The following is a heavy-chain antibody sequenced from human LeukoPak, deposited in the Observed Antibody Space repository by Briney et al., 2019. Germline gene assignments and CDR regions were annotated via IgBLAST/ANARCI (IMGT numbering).Heavy chain of an antibody. Sequence: GGSLRLSCAASGFTFSSYAMSWVRQAPGKGLEWVANIKQDGSEKYYVDSVKGRFTISRDNPKNSLYLQMNSLRAEDTAVYYCARVGSSGWYPYYYYYYMDVWGKGTTVTISS. CDR2: IKQDGSEK. V-gene: IGHV3-7*01. D-gene: IGHD6-19*01. CDR1: GFTFSSYA. J-gene: IGHJ6*03. CDR3: ARVGSSGWYPYYYYYYMDV.